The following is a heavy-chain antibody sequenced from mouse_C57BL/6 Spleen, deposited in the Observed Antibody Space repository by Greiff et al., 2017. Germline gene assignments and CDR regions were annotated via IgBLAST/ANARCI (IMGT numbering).Heavy chain of an antibody. Sequence: EVQLQQSGAELVRPGASVKLSCTASGFNIKDDYMHWVKQRPEQGLEWIGWIDPENGDTEYASKFQGKATITADTSSNTAYLQLSSLTSEDTAVYYCTTGSYYGNYYAMDYWGQGTSVTVSS. CDR3: TTGSYYGNYYAMDY. CDR1: GFNIKDDY. CDR2: IDPENGDT. D-gene: IGHD2-1*01. J-gene: IGHJ4*01. V-gene: IGHV14-4*01.